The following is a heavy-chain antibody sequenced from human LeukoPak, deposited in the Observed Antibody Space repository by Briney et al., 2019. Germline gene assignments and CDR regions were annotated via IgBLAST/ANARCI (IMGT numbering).Heavy chain of an antibody. CDR2: IYSGGST. CDR3: ARDTVRIAASPFDY. CDR1: GFTVSSNY. Sequence: GGSLRLSCAASGFTVSSNYMSWVRQAPGKGLEWVSVIYSGGSTYYADSVKGRFTISRDNSKNTLYLQMNSLRAEDTAVYYCARDTVRIAASPFDYWGQGTLVTVSS. V-gene: IGHV3-53*01. D-gene: IGHD6-6*01. J-gene: IGHJ4*02.